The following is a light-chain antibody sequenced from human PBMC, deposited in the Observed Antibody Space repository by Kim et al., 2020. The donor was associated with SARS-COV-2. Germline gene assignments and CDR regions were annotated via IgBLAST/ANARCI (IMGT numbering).Light chain of an antibody. J-gene: IGKJ1*01. CDR3: QQRSNWLWT. Sequence: EIVLTQSPATLSLSPGERATLSCRTSQSISSYLAWYQQKPGQTPRLLIYDASKRAPGIPARFSGSGSGTDFTLTISSLEPEDFAVYYCQQRSNWLWTFGQGTKVDIK. CDR1: QSISSY. V-gene: IGKV3-11*01. CDR2: DAS.